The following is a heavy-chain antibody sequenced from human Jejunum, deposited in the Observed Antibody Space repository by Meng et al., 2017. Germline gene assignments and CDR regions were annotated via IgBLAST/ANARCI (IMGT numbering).Heavy chain of an antibody. Sequence: QGQLVQSGAGVKKPGASVKVSCKASGYTFNDYYINWVRQAPGQGLEWMGRIYPDSGGTTYAQKFQGRVTMARDTSISTAYMELRNLRSDDTAVYYCTRGGMTSETTFFLHWGQGTLVTVSS. J-gene: IGHJ4*02. CDR1: GYTFNDYY. D-gene: IGHD3-3*02. CDR2: IYPDSGGT. CDR3: TRGGMTSETTFFLH. V-gene: IGHV1-2*06.